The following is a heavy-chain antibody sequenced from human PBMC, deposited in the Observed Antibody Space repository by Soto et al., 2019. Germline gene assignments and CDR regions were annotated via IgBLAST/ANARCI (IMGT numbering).Heavy chain of an antibody. CDR2: IYWDDDK. Sequence: QITLKESGPPLVKPTQTLTLTCTFSGFSLTTSGVGVGWIRQPPGKALEWLALIYWDDDKRYSPSLKSRLTITKDTSRNQVVLTMTNMDPVDTATYFCAHRDGFGEFDFWGQGTLVTVSS. D-gene: IGHD3-10*01. CDR1: GFSLTTSGVG. V-gene: IGHV2-5*02. CDR3: AHRDGFGEFDF. J-gene: IGHJ5*01.